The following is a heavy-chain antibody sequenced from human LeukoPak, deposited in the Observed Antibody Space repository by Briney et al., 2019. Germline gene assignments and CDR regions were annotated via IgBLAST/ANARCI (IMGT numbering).Heavy chain of an antibody. CDR2: IYHSGST. D-gene: IGHD3-10*01. V-gene: IGHV4-4*02. CDR1: GGSNSSSNW. J-gene: IGHJ4*02. CDR3: ARDSYGSGSLAY. Sequence: SETLSLTCAVSGGSNSSSNWWSWVRQPPGKGLEWIGEIYHSGSTNYNPSLKSRVTISVDKSKNQFSLKLSSVTAADTAVYYCARDSYGSGSLAYWGQGTLVTVSS.